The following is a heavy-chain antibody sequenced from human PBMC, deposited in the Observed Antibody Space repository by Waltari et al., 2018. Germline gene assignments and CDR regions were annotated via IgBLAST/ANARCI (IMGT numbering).Heavy chain of an antibody. D-gene: IGHD4-17*01. CDR1: GFIFSSYA. Sequence: EVQLVESGGGLVQPGGSLRLSCAASGFIFSSYAMRWVRQAQGKGMEGFSAISGPGDSTYSADSVKGRFTISRDNSKNTVYLQVNSLRAEDTAVYYCARLPGDYVGYWGQGTLVTVSS. V-gene: IGHV3-23*04. CDR3: ARLPGDYVGY. CDR2: ISGPGDST. J-gene: IGHJ4*02.